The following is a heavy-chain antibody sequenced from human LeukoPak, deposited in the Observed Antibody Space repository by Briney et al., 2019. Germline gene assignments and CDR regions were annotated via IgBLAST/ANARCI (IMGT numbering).Heavy chain of an antibody. CDR3: ARVWFGKFDY. V-gene: IGHV4-34*01. J-gene: IGHJ4*02. CDR2: INHSGST. D-gene: IGHD3-10*01. CDR1: GGSFSGYY. Sequence: SETLSLTCAVYGGSFSGYYWSWIRQPPGKGLEWIGEINHSGSTNYNPSLKSRVTISEDTSKNQFSLKLSSVTAADTAVYYCARVWFGKFDYWGQGTLVTVSS.